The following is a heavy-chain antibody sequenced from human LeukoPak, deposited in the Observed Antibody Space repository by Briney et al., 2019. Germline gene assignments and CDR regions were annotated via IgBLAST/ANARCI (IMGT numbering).Heavy chain of an antibody. CDR2: ISSSSSYI. CDR1: GFTFSTYA. Sequence: GGSLRLSCAASGFTFSTYAMTWVRQAPGKGLEWVSSISSSSSYIYYADSVKGRFTISRDNAKNSLYLQMNSLRAEDTAVYYCARDPEPYYDFWSGYYIGSWFDPWGQGTLVTVSS. CDR3: ARDPEPYYDFWSGYYIGSWFDP. J-gene: IGHJ5*02. V-gene: IGHV3-21*01. D-gene: IGHD3-3*01.